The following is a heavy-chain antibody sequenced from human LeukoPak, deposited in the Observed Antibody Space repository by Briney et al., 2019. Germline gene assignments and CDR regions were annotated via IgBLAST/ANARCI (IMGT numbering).Heavy chain of an antibody. CDR3: ARDRGDIVVVPAAMPH. CDR1: GGTFSSYA. V-gene: IGHV7-4-1*02. D-gene: IGHD2-2*01. Sequence: ASVKVSCKASGGTFSSYAISWVRQAPGQGLEWMGWINTNTGNPTYAQGFTGRFVFSLDTSVSTAYLQISSLKAEDTAVYYCARDRGDIVVVPAAMPHWGQGTLVTVSS. J-gene: IGHJ4*02. CDR2: INTNTGNP.